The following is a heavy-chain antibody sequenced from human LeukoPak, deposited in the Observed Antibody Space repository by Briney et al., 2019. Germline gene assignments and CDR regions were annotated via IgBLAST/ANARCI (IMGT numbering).Heavy chain of an antibody. CDR3: ARGGGSSGYYFGY. D-gene: IGHD3-22*01. J-gene: IGHJ4*02. CDR2: IDHTGIT. V-gene: IGHV4-59*01. CDR1: DDSITIYY. Sequence: SETLSLTCTVSDDSITIYYWSWIRQPPGKGLEWIGYIDHTGITNYNPSLNSRVTISRDTSKNHFSLELSSATAADTAVYYCARGGGSSGYYFGYWGQGTLVTVSS.